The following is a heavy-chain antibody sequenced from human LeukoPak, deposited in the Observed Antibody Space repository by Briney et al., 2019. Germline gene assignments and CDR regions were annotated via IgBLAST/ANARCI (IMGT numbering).Heavy chain of an antibody. Sequence: PGGSLRLSCAVCVFTFSNFWMSWVRQAPGRGLEWVANIHPEGNEKYHVESVKGRFTISRDNAKNLLFLQMNGLRVEDTAVYYCARGDDFSGDHWGQGTLVTVSS. D-gene: IGHD1-1*01. V-gene: IGHV3-7*04. CDR1: VFTFSNFW. CDR2: IHPEGNEK. J-gene: IGHJ4*02. CDR3: ARGDDFSGDH.